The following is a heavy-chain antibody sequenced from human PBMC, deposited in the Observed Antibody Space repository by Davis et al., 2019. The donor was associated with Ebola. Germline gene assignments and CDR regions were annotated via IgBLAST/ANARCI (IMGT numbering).Heavy chain of an antibody. J-gene: IGHJ6*02. Sequence: MPSETLSLTCTVSGGSISSYYWSWIRQPPGKGLEWIGYIYYSGSTNYNPSLKSRVTISVDTSKNQFSLKLSSVTAADTAVYYCARLGYCSGGSCTRGYYYYGMDVWGQGTTVTVSS. CDR2: IYYSGST. D-gene: IGHD2-15*01. V-gene: IGHV4-59*01. CDR1: GGSISSYY. CDR3: ARLGYCSGGSCTRGYYYYGMDV.